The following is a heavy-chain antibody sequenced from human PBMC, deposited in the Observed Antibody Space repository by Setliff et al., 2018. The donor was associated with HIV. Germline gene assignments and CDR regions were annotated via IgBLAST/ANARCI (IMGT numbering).Heavy chain of an antibody. V-gene: IGHV3-74*01. Sequence: GGSLRLSCAASGFIFSNYWMHWVRQAPGKGLVWVSRINSDGSSISYADSVKGRFTISRDNAKNTLYLQMNSLRGEDTAVYYCARDVTVRLSVEYYFDYWGQGTLVTVSS. D-gene: IGHD2-15*01. CDR3: ARDVTVRLSVEYYFDY. CDR1: GFIFSNYW. CDR2: INSDGSSI. J-gene: IGHJ4*02.